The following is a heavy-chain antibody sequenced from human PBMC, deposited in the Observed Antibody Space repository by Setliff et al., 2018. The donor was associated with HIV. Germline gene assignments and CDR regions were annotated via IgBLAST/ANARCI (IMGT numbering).Heavy chain of an antibody. J-gene: IGHJ6*03. V-gene: IGHV1-18*01. Sequence: PSVKVSCKASGYIFTSHGISWVRQAPGQGLEWMGWISVYNGNTKYAQKFQGRVTMTTDTSTSTAYMELRSLRSDDTAVYYCARGSSGYYYHYFYYMDVWGKGTTVTVSS. CDR2: ISVYNGNT. CDR1: GYIFTSHG. D-gene: IGHD3-22*01. CDR3: ARGSSGYYYHYFYYMDV.